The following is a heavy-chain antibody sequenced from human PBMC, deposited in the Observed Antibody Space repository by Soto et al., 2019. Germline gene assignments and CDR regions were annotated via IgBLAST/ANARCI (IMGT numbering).Heavy chain of an antibody. CDR2: ITTSGGNT. D-gene: IGHD3-9*01. V-gene: IGHV3-23*01. CDR1: GFTFSTYA. Sequence: GALRLSCAASGFTFSTYAMSWVRQAPGKGLEWVSTITTSGGNTYYADSVQGRFTISRDNSKNTLYLQMNSLRAEDTAVYYCAKGIDILTGPPTPDAFDIWGQGTMVTVSS. J-gene: IGHJ3*02. CDR3: AKGIDILTGPPTPDAFDI.